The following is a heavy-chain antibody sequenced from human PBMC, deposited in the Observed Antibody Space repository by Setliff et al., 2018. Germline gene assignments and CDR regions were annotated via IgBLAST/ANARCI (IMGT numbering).Heavy chain of an antibody. CDR1: GGSISTDPYF. V-gene: IGHV4-31*11. J-gene: IGHJ4*02. CDR2: ISYSGRT. CDR3: AGVAYPNGGSCRYFDN. D-gene: IGHD2-15*01. Sequence: NPSETLSLTCAVSGGSISTDPYFWTWIRQHPVKGLEWIGYISYSGRTSYNPSLYSRITVSLDRSKNQFSLQLTPVTAADTAMYYCAGVAYPNGGSCRYFDNWGQGTLVTVSS.